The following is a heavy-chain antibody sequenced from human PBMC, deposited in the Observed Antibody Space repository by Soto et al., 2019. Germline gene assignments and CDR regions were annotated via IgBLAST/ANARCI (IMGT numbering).Heavy chain of an antibody. D-gene: IGHD6-19*01. CDR1: AAALSSGGYF. J-gene: IGHJ5*02. CDR2: IYYSGGT. Sequence: PSETLSVTCTVAAAALSSGGYFYTWVRQPPGKGLEWLGYIYYSGGTNYNPSLKSRLTISLDKSKSQFSLRLISVTAADPAVYYCTREQSDDNYYDPWGQGTLVTVSS. V-gene: IGHV4-61*08. CDR3: TREQSDDNYYDP.